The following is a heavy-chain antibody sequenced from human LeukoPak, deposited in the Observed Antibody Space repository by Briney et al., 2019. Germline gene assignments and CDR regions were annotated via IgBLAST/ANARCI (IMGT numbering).Heavy chain of an antibody. CDR2: IYTGGTT. J-gene: IGHJ4*02. Sequence: PSQTLSLTCTVSGGSISSGDYYWSWIRQPAGKGLEWIGRIYTGGTTNYNPSLETRVTMSINTPENHFSLKLSSVTAADTAVYFCARGPTAYCGSTTCSPYFDSWGQGTLVTVSS. CDR1: GGSISSGDYY. V-gene: IGHV4-61*02. CDR3: ARGPTAYCGSTTCSPYFDS. D-gene: IGHD2-2*01.